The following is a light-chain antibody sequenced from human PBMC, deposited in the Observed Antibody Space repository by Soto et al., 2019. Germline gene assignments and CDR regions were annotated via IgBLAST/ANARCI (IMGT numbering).Light chain of an antibody. Sequence: QSVLTQPPSVSGAPGQRVTISCTGSSSSAGSIYNVHWYQQRPGTAPKLLIYDNTNRPSGVPDRFSGSKSGTSASLAITGLLAEDEADYYCQSYDSGLGGYVSFGGGTKLTVL. CDR3: QSYDSGLGGYVS. CDR2: DNT. J-gene: IGLJ2*01. V-gene: IGLV1-40*01. CDR1: SSSAGSIYN.